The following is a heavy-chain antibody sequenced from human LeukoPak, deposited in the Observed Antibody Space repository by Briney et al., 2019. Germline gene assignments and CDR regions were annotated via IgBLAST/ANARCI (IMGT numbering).Heavy chain of an antibody. J-gene: IGHJ4*02. V-gene: IGHV3-15*01. CDR3: TTVLRYDSGSYSDN. CDR2: VKSKTHGGTT. Sequence: GGSLRLSCAASGFTFSNVWMSWVRQAPGKGLEWVGRVKSKTHGGTTDYAAPVKGRFTISRDDSKNTLYLQMNALKTEDTAVYYCTTVLRYDSGSYSDNWGQGTLVTVSS. CDR1: GFTFSNVW. D-gene: IGHD3-10*01.